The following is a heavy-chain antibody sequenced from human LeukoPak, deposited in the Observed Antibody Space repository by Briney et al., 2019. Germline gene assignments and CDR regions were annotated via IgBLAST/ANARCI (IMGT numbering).Heavy chain of an antibody. Sequence: GGSLRLSCAASGFTFSSYAMSWVRQAPGKGLEWVSAISGSGGSTYYADSVKGRFTISRDNSKNTLYLQMNSLRAEDTAVYYCAKPSRITIFGAPYYYGMDVWGQGTTVTVSS. J-gene: IGHJ6*02. CDR3: AKPSRITIFGAPYYYGMDV. CDR2: ISGSGGST. V-gene: IGHV3-23*01. D-gene: IGHD3-3*01. CDR1: GFTFSSYA.